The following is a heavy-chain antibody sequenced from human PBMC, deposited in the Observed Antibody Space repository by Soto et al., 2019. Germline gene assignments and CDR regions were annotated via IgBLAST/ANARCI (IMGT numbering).Heavy chain of an antibody. CDR1: GFTFTNYA. CDR3: AKGGSAYCSGGTCYHPFDY. Sequence: EVQLLESGGGLVQPGGSLRLSCAASGFTFTNYAMNWVRQTPGKGLEWVSTISGSGDKTFYADAVKGRFTISRDNSKNTLYLQMNSLGAEDTAVYYCAKGGSAYCSGGTCYHPFDYWGQGTLVTVPS. D-gene: IGHD2-15*01. J-gene: IGHJ4*02. CDR2: ISGSGDKT. V-gene: IGHV3-23*01.